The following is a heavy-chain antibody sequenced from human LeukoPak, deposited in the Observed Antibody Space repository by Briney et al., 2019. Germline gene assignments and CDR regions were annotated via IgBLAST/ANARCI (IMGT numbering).Heavy chain of an antibody. Sequence: PGGSLRLSCAASGFTFSSYAMSWVRQAPGKGLEWVSVIYSGGSTYYADSVKGRFTISRDNSKNTLYLQMNSLRAEDTAVYYCARDLQYSGSYWGQGTLVTVSS. CDR1: GFTFSSYA. CDR2: IYSGGST. V-gene: IGHV3-53*01. D-gene: IGHD1-26*01. J-gene: IGHJ4*02. CDR3: ARDLQYSGSY.